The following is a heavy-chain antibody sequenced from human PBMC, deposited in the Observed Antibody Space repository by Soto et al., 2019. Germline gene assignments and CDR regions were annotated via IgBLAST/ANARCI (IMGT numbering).Heavy chain of an antibody. J-gene: IGHJ5*02. CDR2: IYHSGST. CDR1: GGSISSSNW. D-gene: IGHD5-12*01. CDR3: AREDIVATPSGWFDP. V-gene: IGHV4-4*02. Sequence: QVQLQESGPGLVKPSGTLSLTCAVSGGSISSSNWCSWVRQPPGKGLAWIGEIYHSGSTNYNPSLKSRVTISVEKSKNQFSRQLSSVTAAATAVYYCAREDIVATPSGWFDPWGQGTLVTVSS.